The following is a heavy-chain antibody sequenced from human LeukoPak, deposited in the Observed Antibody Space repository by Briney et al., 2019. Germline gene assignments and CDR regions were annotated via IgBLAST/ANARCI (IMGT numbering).Heavy chain of an antibody. CDR1: GFTFSSYG. Sequence: GGSLRLSCAASGFTFSSYGMSWVRQAPGKGLEWVSAISGSGGVTWYADSVKGRFSISRDTSKNTLFLQMNSLRADDTALYYCAKDRAYPNDVFDVWGQGTMVTVS. CDR2: ISGSGGVT. CDR3: AKDRAYPNDVFDV. D-gene: IGHD2-21*01. V-gene: IGHV3-23*01. J-gene: IGHJ3*01.